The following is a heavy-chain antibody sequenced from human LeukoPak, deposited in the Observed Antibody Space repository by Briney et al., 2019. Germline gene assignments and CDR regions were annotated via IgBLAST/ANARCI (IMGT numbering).Heavy chain of an antibody. Sequence: GGSLRLSCAASRFTFSRYAMSWVRQAPGKGLEWVSVIYSGGSTYYADSVKGRFTISRDNSKNTLYLQMNSLRAEDTAVYYCARDLLEWYFDYWGQGTLVTVSS. CDR1: RFTFSRYA. D-gene: IGHD3-3*01. J-gene: IGHJ4*02. V-gene: IGHV3-66*01. CDR2: IYSGGST. CDR3: ARDLLEWYFDY.